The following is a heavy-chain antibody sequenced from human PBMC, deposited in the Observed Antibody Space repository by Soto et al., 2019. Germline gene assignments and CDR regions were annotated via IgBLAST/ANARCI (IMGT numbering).Heavy chain of an antibody. V-gene: IGHV3-21*06. CDR2: ISSTTNYI. Sequence: EVQLVESGGGLVKPGGSLRLSCAASGFTFTRYSMNWVRQAPGKGLEWVSSISSTTNYIYYGDSMKGRFTISIDNAKNSLYLEVNCLRAEDTAVYYCARESEDLTSNFDYWGQGTLVTVSS. J-gene: IGHJ4*02. CDR1: GFTFTRYS. CDR3: ARESEDLTSNFDY.